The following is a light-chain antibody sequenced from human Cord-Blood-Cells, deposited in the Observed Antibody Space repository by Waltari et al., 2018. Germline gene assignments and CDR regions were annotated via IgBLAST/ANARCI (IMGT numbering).Light chain of an antibody. CDR2: EVS. J-gene: IGLJ1*01. Sequence: QSALTQPASVSGSPGQSITISCTGTSSDVGSYNLVSWYQQHPGKAPRLMSYEVSKRPSGVSHRFSGSKSGNTASLTISGLQAEDEADYYCCSYAGSSTYVFGTGTKVTVL. CDR3: CSYAGSSTYV. V-gene: IGLV2-23*02. CDR1: SSDVGSYNL.